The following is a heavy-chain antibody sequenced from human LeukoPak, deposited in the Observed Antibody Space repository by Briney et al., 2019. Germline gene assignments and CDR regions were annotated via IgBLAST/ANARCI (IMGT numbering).Heavy chain of an antibody. CDR1: GGSISSYY. CDR3: ARYGGPTYYDFWSGYSQDGYYFDY. Sequence: SETLSLTCTVSGGSISSYYWSWIRQPPGKGLEWIGYIYYSGSTNYNPSLKSRVTISVDTSKNQFSLELSSVTAADTAVYYCARYGGPTYYDFWSGYSQDGYYFDYWGQGTLVTVSS. V-gene: IGHV4-59*01. CDR2: IYYSGST. D-gene: IGHD3-3*01. J-gene: IGHJ4*02.